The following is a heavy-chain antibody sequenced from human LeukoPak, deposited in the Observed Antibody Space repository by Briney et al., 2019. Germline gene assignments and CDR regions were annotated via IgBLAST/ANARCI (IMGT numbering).Heavy chain of an antibody. V-gene: IGHV4-34*01. CDR1: GGSFSGYY. CDR3: ARGRVIVVVPAYRFDP. CDR2: INHSGST. Sequence: PSETLSLTCAVYGGSFSGYYWSWIRQPPGKGLEWIGEINHSGSTNYNPSLKSRVTISVDTSKNQFSLKLSSVTAADTAVYYCARGRVIVVVPAYRFDPWGQGTLVTVSS. J-gene: IGHJ5*02. D-gene: IGHD2-2*01.